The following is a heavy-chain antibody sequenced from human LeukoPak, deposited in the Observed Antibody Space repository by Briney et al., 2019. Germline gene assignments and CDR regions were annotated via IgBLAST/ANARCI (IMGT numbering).Heavy chain of an antibody. CDR2: INPSGGST. CDR3: ARDIGGFDY. D-gene: IGHD3-16*02. V-gene: IGHV1-46*01. J-gene: IGHJ4*02. CDR1: GYTFTSYY. Sequence: ASVKVSCKAPGYTFTSYYMHWVRQAPGQGLEWMGIINPSGGSTSYAQKFQGRVTMTRDMSTSTDYMELSSLRSEDTAVYYCARDIGGFDYWGQGTLVTVSS.